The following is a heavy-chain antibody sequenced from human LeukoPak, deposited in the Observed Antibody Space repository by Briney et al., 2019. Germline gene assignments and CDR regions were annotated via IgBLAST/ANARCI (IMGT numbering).Heavy chain of an antibody. V-gene: IGHV1-18*01. Sequence: GASVKVSCKASGYTFTSYGISWVRQAPGLGLEWMGWISAYNGNTNYAQKLQGRVTMTTDTSTSTAYMELRSLRSDDTAVYYCARDYDIPDYYYYYYMDVWGKGTTVTVSS. CDR3: ARDYDIPDYYYYYYMDV. CDR2: ISAYNGNT. CDR1: GYTFTSYG. J-gene: IGHJ6*03. D-gene: IGHD3-9*01.